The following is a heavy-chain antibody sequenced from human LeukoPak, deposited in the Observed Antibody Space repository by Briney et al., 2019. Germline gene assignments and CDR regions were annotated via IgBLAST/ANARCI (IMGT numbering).Heavy chain of an antibody. D-gene: IGHD5-18*01. CDR1: GGTFSSYA. J-gene: IGHJ4*02. CDR3: ARGGGWIRSQFDY. V-gene: IGHV1-69*05. CDR2: IIPIFGTA. Sequence: GASVKVSCKASGGTFSSYAISWVRQAPGQGLEWMGGIIPIFGTANYAQKFQGRVTITTDTSTSTAYMELRSLRSDDTAVYYCARGGGWIRSQFDYWGQGTLVTVSS.